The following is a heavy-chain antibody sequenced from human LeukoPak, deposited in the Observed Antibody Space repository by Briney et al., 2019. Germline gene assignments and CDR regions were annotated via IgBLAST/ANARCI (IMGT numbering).Heavy chain of an antibody. Sequence: GGSLRLSCATSGFIFTNAWMKWVRQAPGKGLEWVSTISGSGGSIYYADSVKGRFTISRDYSKNTLYLEMNSLRAEDTAIYYCAKDRSSSRGKDFDYWGQGTLVTVSS. V-gene: IGHV3-23*01. J-gene: IGHJ4*02. CDR3: AKDRSSSRGKDFDY. D-gene: IGHD6-6*01. CDR2: ISGSGGSI. CDR1: GFIFTNAW.